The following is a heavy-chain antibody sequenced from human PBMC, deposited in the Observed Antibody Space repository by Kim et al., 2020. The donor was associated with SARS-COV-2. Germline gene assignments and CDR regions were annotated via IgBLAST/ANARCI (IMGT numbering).Heavy chain of an antibody. J-gene: IGHJ4*02. CDR2: LSPSAGST. CDR3: AKALGGDDS. CDR1: GYSFTDYY. Sequence: ASVKVSCKASGYSFTDYYIHWVRQAPGQGLEWMGILSPSAGSTSHAQKFQGRLTMTSDTSTRTDFMELTSLTSDDTAVYYCAKALGGDDSWGQGTLVTVSS. V-gene: IGHV1-46*01. D-gene: IGHD2-15*01.